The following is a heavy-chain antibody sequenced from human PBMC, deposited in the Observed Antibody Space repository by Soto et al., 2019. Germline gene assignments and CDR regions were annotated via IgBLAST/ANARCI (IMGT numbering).Heavy chain of an antibody. Sequence: ASVKGSRKASVYSFTVDLGGRVRLAPGQGLEWMGWISAYNGNTNYAQKLQGRVTMTTDTSTSTAYMELRSLRSDDTAVYYCARDLDYWGVVVAATHYYYGMDVWGQGTTVTVSS. D-gene: IGHD2-15*01. V-gene: IGHV1-18*01. CDR1: VYSFTVDL. CDR2: ISAYNGNT. CDR3: ARDLDYWGVVVAATHYYYGMDV. J-gene: IGHJ6*02.